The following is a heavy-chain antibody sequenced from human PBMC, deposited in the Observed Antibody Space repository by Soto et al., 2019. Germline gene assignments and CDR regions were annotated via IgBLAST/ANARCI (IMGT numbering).Heavy chain of an antibody. CDR3: ARGVPKTSLQYIKYCSGGSCPQTRWFDP. Sequence: QVQLQQWGAGLLKPSETLSLTCAVYGGSFSGYYWSWIRQPPGKGLEWIGEINHSGSTNYNPSLKSRVTISVDTSKNQFSLKLSSVTAADTAVYYCARGVPKTSLQYIKYCSGGSCPQTRWFDPWGQGTLVTVSS. CDR2: INHSGST. J-gene: IGHJ5*02. V-gene: IGHV4-34*01. D-gene: IGHD2-15*01. CDR1: GGSFSGYY.